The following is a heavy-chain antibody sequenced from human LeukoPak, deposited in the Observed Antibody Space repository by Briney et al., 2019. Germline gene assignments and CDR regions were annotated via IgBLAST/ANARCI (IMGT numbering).Heavy chain of an antibody. Sequence: PGGSLRLSCAASGFTFSSYSMNWVRQAPGKGLEWVSYISSSRGTIYYADSVKGLFTISRDNAKNSLYLQMNSLRAEDTAIYYCARDTGEPFDYWGRGTLVTVSS. J-gene: IGHJ4*02. D-gene: IGHD3-16*01. V-gene: IGHV3-48*01. CDR2: ISSSRGTI. CDR3: ARDTGEPFDY. CDR1: GFTFSSYS.